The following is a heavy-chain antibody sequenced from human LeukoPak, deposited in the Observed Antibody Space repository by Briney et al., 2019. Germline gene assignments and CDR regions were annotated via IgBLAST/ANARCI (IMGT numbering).Heavy chain of an antibody. J-gene: IGHJ1*01. Sequence: GGSLRLSCAASGFTFSTYALHWVRQAPGKGLEWVAVISYDGSNKYYADSVKGRFTISRDNSKNTLYLQMNSLRAEDTAVYYCARDRWYQLPRWGFFQHWGQGTLVTVSS. CDR2: ISYDGSNK. CDR3: ARDRWYQLPRWGFFQH. CDR1: GFTFSTYA. V-gene: IGHV3-30-3*01. D-gene: IGHD2-2*01.